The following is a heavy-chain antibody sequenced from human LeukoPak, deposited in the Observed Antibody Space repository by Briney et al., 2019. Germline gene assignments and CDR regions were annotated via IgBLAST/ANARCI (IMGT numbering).Heavy chain of an antibody. V-gene: IGHV4-4*07. CDR3: ARGPYSYDSSGAFDI. J-gene: IGHJ3*02. Sequence: SETLSLTCTVSGGSISSYYWSWIRQPAGKGLEWIGRISSSGSTNYNPSLKSRVTISVDTSKNQFSLKLSSVTAAATAVYFCARGPYSYDSSGAFDIWGQGTMVTVSS. CDR2: ISSSGST. D-gene: IGHD3-22*01. CDR1: GGSISSYY.